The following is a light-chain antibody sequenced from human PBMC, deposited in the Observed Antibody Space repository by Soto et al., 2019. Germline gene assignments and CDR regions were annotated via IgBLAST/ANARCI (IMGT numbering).Light chain of an antibody. CDR3: AAWDDSMNGPT. J-gene: IGLJ1*01. Sequence: QSVLTQPPSASGTPGQRVTISCSGSSSNIGSNTVNWYQQLPGTAPKLLIYSNNQRPSWVPDRFSGSKSGNSASLAISGLQSEDEADYYCAAWDDSMNGPTFGTGTKVTVL. CDR1: SSNIGSNT. V-gene: IGLV1-44*01. CDR2: SNN.